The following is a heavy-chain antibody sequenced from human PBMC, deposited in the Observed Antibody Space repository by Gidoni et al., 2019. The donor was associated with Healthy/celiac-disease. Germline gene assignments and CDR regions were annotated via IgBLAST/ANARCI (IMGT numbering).Heavy chain of an antibody. J-gene: IGHJ4*02. Sequence: EVQLLESGGGLVPPGGSLRLSCSASGFTFSSYAMSWVRQAPGKGLELVSAISGSGGRTYYADSVKGRFTISRDNSKNTLYLQMNSLRAEDTAVYYCAKDREWLEPYYFDYWGQGTLVTVSS. V-gene: IGHV3-23*01. CDR3: AKDREWLEPYYFDY. CDR2: ISGSGGRT. CDR1: GFTFSSYA. D-gene: IGHD6-19*01.